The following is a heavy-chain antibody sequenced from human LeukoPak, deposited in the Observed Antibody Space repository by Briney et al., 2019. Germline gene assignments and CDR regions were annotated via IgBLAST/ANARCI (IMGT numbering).Heavy chain of an antibody. Sequence: GGSLRLSCAASGFTFSSYSMNWVRQAPGKGLEWVSSISSSSSYISYTDSVRGRFTISRDNAKTSLYLQMNSLRAEDTAVYFCARDGTTGTTGYFGYWGQGTLVTVSS. J-gene: IGHJ4*02. CDR3: ARDGTTGTTGYFGY. V-gene: IGHV3-21*01. CDR2: ISSSSSYI. CDR1: GFTFSSYS. D-gene: IGHD1-1*01.